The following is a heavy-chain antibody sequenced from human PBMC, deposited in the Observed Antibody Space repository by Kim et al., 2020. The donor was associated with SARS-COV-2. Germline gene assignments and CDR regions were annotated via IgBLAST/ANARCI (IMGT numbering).Heavy chain of an antibody. Sequence: SETLSLTCTVSGGSISSYYWSWIRQPPGKGLEWIGYIYYSGSTNYNPSLKSRVTISVDTSKNQFSLKLSSVTAADTAVYYCARGFPSSSSGYWYFDLWGRGTLVTVSS. CDR2: IYYSGST. D-gene: IGHD6-6*01. V-gene: IGHV4-59*13. J-gene: IGHJ2*01. CDR1: GGSISSYY. CDR3: ARGFPSSSSGYWYFDL.